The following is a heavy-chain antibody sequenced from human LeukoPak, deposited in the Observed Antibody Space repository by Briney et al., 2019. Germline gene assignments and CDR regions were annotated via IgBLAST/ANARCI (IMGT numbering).Heavy chain of an antibody. CDR1: GFTFSSYG. J-gene: IGHJ4*02. Sequence: GSLRLSCAASGFTFSSYGMHWVRQAPGKGLEGVAFIRYDGSKKYYADSVKGRFTISRDNSKNTLYLQMNSLRAEDTAVYYCAKWGLGATMEYYFDYWGQGTLVTVSS. D-gene: IGHD1-26*01. CDR3: AKWGLGATMEYYFDY. CDR2: IRYDGSKK. V-gene: IGHV3-30*02.